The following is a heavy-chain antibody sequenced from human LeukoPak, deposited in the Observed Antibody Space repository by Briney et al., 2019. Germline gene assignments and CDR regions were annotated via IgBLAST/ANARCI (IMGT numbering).Heavy chain of an antibody. D-gene: IGHD3-10*01. J-gene: IGHJ3*02. CDR3: ARGHYYYGSGSPDAFDI. V-gene: IGHV1-69*13. CDR2: IIPFLDTT. CDR1: GRTFSRYG. Sequence: ASVKVSCKASGRTFSRYGINWVRQAPGQGLEWMGGIIPFLDTTHYAQKFQGRVTITADESTSTAYMELSSLRSEDTAVYYCARGHYYYGSGSPDAFDIWGQGTMVTVSS.